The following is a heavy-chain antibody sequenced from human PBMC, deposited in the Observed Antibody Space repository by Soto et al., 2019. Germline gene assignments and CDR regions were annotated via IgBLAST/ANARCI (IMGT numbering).Heavy chain of an antibody. V-gene: IGHV4-59*01. CDR1: GGSISSYY. D-gene: IGHD3-10*01. Sequence: KSSETLSLTCTASGGSISSYYWSWIRQPPGKGLEWIGYIYYSGSTNYNPSLKSRVTISVDTSKNQFSLQLSSVTAADTAVYYCARGVGELRYGMGVWVQGTTVTVSS. J-gene: IGHJ6*02. CDR2: IYYSGST. CDR3: ARGVGELRYGMGV.